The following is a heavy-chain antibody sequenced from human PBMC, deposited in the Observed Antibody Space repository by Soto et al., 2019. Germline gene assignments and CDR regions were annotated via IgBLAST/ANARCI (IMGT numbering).Heavy chain of an antibody. CDR3: ARVHGGVVLAQWYFDL. Sequence: QVRLQESGPGLVKPSQTLSLTCFVSGASISSGQYYWSWIRQQPGKALEWIGYVSHTGKMYYSPSFTSRSTISVATSETSFSLRLPSGPAADTAFYYCARVHGGVVLAQWYFDLWGRGPLVNVSS. J-gene: IGHJ2*01. D-gene: IGHD3-3*01. CDR1: GASISSGQYY. V-gene: IGHV4-31*03. CDR2: VSHTGKM.